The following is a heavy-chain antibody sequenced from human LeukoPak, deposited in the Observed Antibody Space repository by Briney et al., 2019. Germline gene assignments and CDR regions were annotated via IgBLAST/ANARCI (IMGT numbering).Heavy chain of an antibody. V-gene: IGHV1-3*01. CDR3: ARGLRYFDWLFFDY. CDR1: GYTFTSYA. D-gene: IGHD3-9*01. Sequence: RASVTVSCKASGYTFTSYAMHWVRQAPGQRLEWMGWINAGNGNTKYSQKFQGRVTITRDTSASTAYMELSSLRSEDTAVYYCARGLRYFDWLFFDYWGQGTLVTVSS. J-gene: IGHJ4*02. CDR2: INAGNGNT.